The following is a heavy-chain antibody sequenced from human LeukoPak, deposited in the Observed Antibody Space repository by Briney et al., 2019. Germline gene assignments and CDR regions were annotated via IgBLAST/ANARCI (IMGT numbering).Heavy chain of an antibody. Sequence: PGRYLRLYCAASGFTFSTYFMHWVRQAPGRGLEWVADIASDGSHTFYVESVKGRFTISRDNSKNTLYSQMNSLRAEDTAVYFCARERQDTILHSGAFDIWGQGTMVTVSS. J-gene: IGHJ3*02. CDR3: ARERQDTILHSGAFDI. CDR1: GFTFSTYF. D-gene: IGHD2-21*01. V-gene: IGHV3-30-3*01. CDR2: IASDGSHT.